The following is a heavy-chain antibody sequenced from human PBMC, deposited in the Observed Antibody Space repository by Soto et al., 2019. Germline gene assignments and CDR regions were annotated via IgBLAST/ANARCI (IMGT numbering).Heavy chain of an antibody. Sequence: QVQLVQSGAEVKKHGSSVKVSCKASGGTFSSYAISWVRQAPGQGLEWMGGMIPIFGTANYAQKFQGKVTITADEPTRTAYMELSSLRSEDTAVYYCARSLSVRAFDYWGQGTLVTVSA. CDR3: ARSLSVRAFDY. CDR1: GGTFSSYA. J-gene: IGHJ4*02. D-gene: IGHD2-2*01. V-gene: IGHV1-69*01. CDR2: MIPIFGTA.